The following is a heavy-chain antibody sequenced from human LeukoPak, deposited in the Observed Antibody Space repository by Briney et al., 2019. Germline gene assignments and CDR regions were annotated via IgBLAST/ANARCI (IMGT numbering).Heavy chain of an antibody. CDR3: AKDLGGSGWYYFDY. CDR1: GFTFSSYG. V-gene: IGHV3-30*18. D-gene: IGHD6-19*01. CDR2: ISYDGSNK. Sequence: GRSLRLSCAASGFTFSSYGMHWVRQAPGKGLEWVAVISYDGSNKYYADSVKGRFTISRDNSKNTLYLQMNSLRAEDTAVCYCAKDLGGSGWYYFDYWGQGTLVTVSS. J-gene: IGHJ4*02.